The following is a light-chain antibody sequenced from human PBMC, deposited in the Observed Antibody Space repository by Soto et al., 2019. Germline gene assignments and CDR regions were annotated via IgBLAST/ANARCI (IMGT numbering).Light chain of an antibody. CDR1: SSDVGGFEY. J-gene: IGLJ1*01. CDR2: DVT. CDR3: GSITRSSTSV. Sequence: QSALSQPASVSGSPGQSITISCTGTSSDVGGFEYVSWYQHQPGKAPKLIIYDVTKRPSGVSNRFSGSKSGNTASLTISGIQAEDEDDYYCGSITRSSTSVFGTGTKVTVL. V-gene: IGLV2-14*01.